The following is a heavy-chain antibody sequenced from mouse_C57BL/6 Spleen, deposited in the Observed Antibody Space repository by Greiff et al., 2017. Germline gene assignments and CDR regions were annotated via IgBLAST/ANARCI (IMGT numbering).Heavy chain of an antibody. J-gene: IGHJ1*03. Sequence: QVQLKQSGAELARPGASVKLSCKASGYTFTSYGISWVKQSTGPGLEWIGAIYPSSGNTYYNEKFKGKATLTADKSSSTAYMESRSLTSEDSAVYFCARYYYASSDWDFDFWGTGTLVTVSA. CDR2: IYPSSGNT. CDR1: GYTFTSYG. CDR3: ARYYYASSDWDFDF. D-gene: IGHD1-1*01. V-gene: IGHV1-81*01.